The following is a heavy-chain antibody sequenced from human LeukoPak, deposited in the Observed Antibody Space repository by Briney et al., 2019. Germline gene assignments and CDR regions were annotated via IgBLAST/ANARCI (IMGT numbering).Heavy chain of an antibody. Sequence: GESLKISCKGSGYSFTSYWITWVRQMPGEGLEWMGIIYPGDSDTRYSPSFQGQVTISADKSISTAYLQWSSLKASDTAMYYCARRVGDSSGYLDAFDIWGQGTMVTVSS. V-gene: IGHV5-51*01. J-gene: IGHJ3*02. CDR1: GYSFTSYW. CDR2: IYPGDSDT. D-gene: IGHD3-22*01. CDR3: ARRVGDSSGYLDAFDI.